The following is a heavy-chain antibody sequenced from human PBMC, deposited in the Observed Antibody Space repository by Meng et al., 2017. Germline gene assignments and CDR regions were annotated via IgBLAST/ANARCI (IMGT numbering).Heavy chain of an antibody. D-gene: IGHD3-10*01. J-gene: IGHJ4*02. Sequence: GGSLRLSCTASGFTFGDYAMSWFRQAPGKGLEWVGFIRSKAYGGTTEYAASVKGRFTISRDDSKSIAYLQMNSLKTEDTAVYYCTRAGGLLWFGELLFDYWGQGTLVT. CDR2: IRSKAYGGTT. CDR3: TRAGGLLWFGELLFDY. CDR1: GFTFGDYA. V-gene: IGHV3-49*03.